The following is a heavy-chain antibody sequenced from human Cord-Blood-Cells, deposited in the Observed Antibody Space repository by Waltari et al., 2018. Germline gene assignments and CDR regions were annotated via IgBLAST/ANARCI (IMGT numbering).Heavy chain of an antibody. CDR2: FDPEDGET. D-gene: IGHD6-13*01. V-gene: IGHV1-24*01. CDR1: GYTLTDLS. CDR3: ATPDSIAAIFDY. Sequence: QVQLVQSGAEVKKPGASVKVSGKVSGYTLTDLSIHWGQQAPGKGLEWMGGFDPEDGETIYAQKFQGRVTMTEDTSTDTAYMELSSLRSEDTAVYYCATPDSIAAIFDYWGQGTLVTVSS. J-gene: IGHJ4*02.